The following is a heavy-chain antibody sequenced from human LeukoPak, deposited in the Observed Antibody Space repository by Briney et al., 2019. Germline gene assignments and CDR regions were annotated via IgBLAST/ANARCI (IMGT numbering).Heavy chain of an antibody. CDR3: AKDASVAGEPYYYYGMDV. CDR1: GFTFSSYA. Sequence: PGGSLRLSCAASGFTFSSYAMSWVRQAPGKGLEWVSAISGSGGSTYYADSVKGRFTISRDNTKNTLYLQMNSLRAEDTAVYYCAKDASVAGEPYYYYGMDVWGQGTTVTVSS. V-gene: IGHV3-23*01. D-gene: IGHD6-19*01. J-gene: IGHJ6*02. CDR2: ISGSGGST.